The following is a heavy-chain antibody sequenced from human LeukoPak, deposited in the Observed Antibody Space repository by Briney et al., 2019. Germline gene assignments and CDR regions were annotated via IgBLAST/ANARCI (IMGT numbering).Heavy chain of an antibody. J-gene: IGHJ4*02. CDR3: ARDAIAARPSGGDY. D-gene: IGHD6-6*01. CDR1: GYTFTGYY. Sequence: GASVKVSCKTSGYTFTGYYMHWVRQAPGQGLEWMGWINPNSGGTNYAQKFQGRVTMTRDTSISTAYMELSRLRSDDMAVYYCARDAIAARPSGGDYWGQGTLVTVSS. V-gene: IGHV1-2*02. CDR2: INPNSGGT.